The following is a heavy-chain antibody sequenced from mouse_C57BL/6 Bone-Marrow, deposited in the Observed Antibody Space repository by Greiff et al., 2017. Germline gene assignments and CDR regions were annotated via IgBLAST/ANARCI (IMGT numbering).Heavy chain of an antibody. Sequence: QVQLQQPGAELVKPGASVKLSCKASGYTFTSYWMQWVKQRPGQGLAWIGEIDPSDRYTNYNQKFKGKATLAVDTSSSTAYMQLSSLTSEDSAVYDSARYYGSREEFDYWGQGTTLTVSS. CDR1: GYTFTSYW. CDR3: ARYYGSREEFDY. D-gene: IGHD1-1*01. CDR2: IDPSDRYT. V-gene: IGHV1-50*01. J-gene: IGHJ2*01.